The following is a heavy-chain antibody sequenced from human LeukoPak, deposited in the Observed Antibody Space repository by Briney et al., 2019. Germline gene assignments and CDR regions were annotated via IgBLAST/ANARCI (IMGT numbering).Heavy chain of an antibody. CDR2: IYIAGTT. CDR1: GFTVSSNY. Sequence: GRSLRLSCAASGFTVSSNYMSWVRQAPGKGLEWVSIIYIAGTTHYADSVKGRFTISRDNSKNTLFLQMNSLRAEDTAMYYCARAVSGYYFDYWGQGALVTVSS. V-gene: IGHV3-53*01. CDR3: ARAVSGYYFDY. J-gene: IGHJ4*02. D-gene: IGHD6-19*01.